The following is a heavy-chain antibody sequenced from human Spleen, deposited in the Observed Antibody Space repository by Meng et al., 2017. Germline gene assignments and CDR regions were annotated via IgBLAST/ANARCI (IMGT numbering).Heavy chain of an antibody. J-gene: IGHJ3*01. CDR1: GFTFSNYG. V-gene: IGHV3-7*01. Sequence: GGSLRLSCAASGFTFSNYGLHWVRQAPGKGLEWVANIKQDGSDKYYVDSVKGRFTISRDNAQNSLHLQMNSLRAEDTAVYYCARESTYAFDVWGQGAMVTVSS. CDR2: IKQDGSDK. D-gene: IGHD2/OR15-2a*01. CDR3: ARESTYAFDV.